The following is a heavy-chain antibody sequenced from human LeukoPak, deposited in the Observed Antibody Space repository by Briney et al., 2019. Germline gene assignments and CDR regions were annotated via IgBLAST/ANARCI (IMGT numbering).Heavy chain of an antibody. Sequence: SETLSLTCTVSGGSISSYYWSWIRQPPGKGLEWIGYIYYSGSTNYNPSLKSRVTISVDTSKNQFSLKLSSVTAADPAVYYCARTNYYYYMDVWGKGTTVTVSS. J-gene: IGHJ6*03. CDR2: IYYSGST. CDR3: ARTNYYYYMDV. V-gene: IGHV4-59*01. CDR1: GGSISSYY.